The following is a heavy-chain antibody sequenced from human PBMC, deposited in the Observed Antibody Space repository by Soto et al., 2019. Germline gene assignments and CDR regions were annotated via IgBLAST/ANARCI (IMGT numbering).Heavy chain of an antibody. CDR1: GFTLSTYT. V-gene: IGHV3-23*01. J-gene: IGHJ1*01. CDR2: ILGGGTP. CDR3: ARDPGSGSSKYFQY. D-gene: IGHD6-19*01. Sequence: GGSLRLSCTASGFTLSTYTMNWVRQAPGRGPEWVAAILGGGTPYYADSVKGRVTISKDISRNTLYLQMNSLRAEDTAVYYCARDPGSGSSKYFQYWGHGTLVTVSS.